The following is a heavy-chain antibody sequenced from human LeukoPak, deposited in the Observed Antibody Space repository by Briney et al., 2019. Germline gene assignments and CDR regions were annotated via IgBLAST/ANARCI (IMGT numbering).Heavy chain of an antibody. J-gene: IGHJ4*02. CDR2: ISSSSSYI. CDR1: GFTFSSYS. CDR3: ARVQTTVTTLDY. V-gene: IGHV3-21*01. Sequence: GGSLRLPCAASGFTFSSYSMNWVRQAPGKGLEWVSSISSSSSYIYYADSVKGRFTISRDNAKNSLYLQMNSLRAEDTAVYYCARVQTTVTTLDYWGQGTLVTVSS. D-gene: IGHD4-17*01.